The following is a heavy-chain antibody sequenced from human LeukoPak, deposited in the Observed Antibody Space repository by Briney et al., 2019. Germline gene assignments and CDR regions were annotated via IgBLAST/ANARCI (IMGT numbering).Heavy chain of an antibody. CDR1: GFTFTTYS. J-gene: IGHJ4*02. V-gene: IGHV3-21*01. Sequence: NPGGSLRLFCAASGFTFTTYSMNWVRQAPGKGLEWVSSVSSTSSDIYYADSVRGRFTISRDNAKNSLYLQMNSLRAEDTAVYYCASPRGYDSRDFDYWGQGTLVTVSS. CDR3: ASPRGYDSRDFDY. CDR2: VSSTSSDI. D-gene: IGHD5-12*01.